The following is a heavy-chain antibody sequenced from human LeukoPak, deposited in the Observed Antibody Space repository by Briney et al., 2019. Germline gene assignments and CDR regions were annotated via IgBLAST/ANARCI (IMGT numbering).Heavy chain of an antibody. CDR2: IYYSGST. J-gene: IGHJ4*02. CDR3: ARESSTSRRVRGFDY. D-gene: IGHD2-2*01. CDR1: GGSISSGGYY. Sequence: PSETLSLTCTVSGGSISSGGYYWSWSRQHPGKGLEWIGYIYYSGSTYYNPSLKSRVTISVDTSKNQFSLKLSSVTAADTAVYYCARESSTSRRVRGFDYWGQGTLVTVSS. V-gene: IGHV4-31*03.